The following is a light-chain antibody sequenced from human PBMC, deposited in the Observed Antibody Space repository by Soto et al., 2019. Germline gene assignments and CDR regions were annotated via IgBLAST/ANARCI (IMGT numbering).Light chain of an antibody. CDR2: STS. CDR3: QQYKNWPYT. Sequence: DIVMTQSPAALSVSPGEGATLSCRASQYISNNLAWYQQKPGQAPSLLIYSTSARATGIPARFSGSGSGTEFTLTISSLQSEDFAVYYCQQYKNWPYTFGQGTKLEIK. V-gene: IGKV3-15*01. J-gene: IGKJ2*01. CDR1: QYISNN.